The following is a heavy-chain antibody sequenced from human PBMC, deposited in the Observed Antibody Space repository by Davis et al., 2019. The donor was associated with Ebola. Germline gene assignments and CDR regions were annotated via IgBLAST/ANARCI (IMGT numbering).Heavy chain of an antibody. V-gene: IGHV3-66*01. CDR3: ARSLCGDCWVDY. D-gene: IGHD2-21*02. CDR1: GFTVSSNY. CDR2: IYSGGST. J-gene: IGHJ4*02. Sequence: GESLKISCAASGFTVSSNYMSWVRQAPGKGLEWVSVIYSGGSTYYADSVKGRFTISRDNSKNTLYLQMNSLRAEDTAVYYCARSLCGDCWVDYWGQGTLVTVSS.